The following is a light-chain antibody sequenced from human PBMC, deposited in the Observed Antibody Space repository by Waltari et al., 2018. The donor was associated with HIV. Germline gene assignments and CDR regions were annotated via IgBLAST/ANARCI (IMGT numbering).Light chain of an antibody. Sequence: QSLLTQPPSASGTPGQRVSISCSGSSSNIGSNAVNWYQRLPGTAPKLLIYNNNQRPSGVPDRFSGSKSGTSASLAISGLQSEDEAAYYCAAWDDSLNGVMFGGGTTLTVL. CDR2: NNN. CDR3: AAWDDSLNGVM. V-gene: IGLV1-44*01. J-gene: IGLJ3*02. CDR1: SSNIGSNA.